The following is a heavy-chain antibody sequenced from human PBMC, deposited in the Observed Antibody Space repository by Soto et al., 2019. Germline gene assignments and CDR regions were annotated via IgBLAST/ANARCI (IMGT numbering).Heavy chain of an antibody. CDR3: ARWHSITADH. D-gene: IGHD1-20*01. CDR1: GFLFSDYY. CDR2: ISNSGSAI. J-gene: IGHJ5*02. Sequence: GGSLRLSCVASGFLFSDYYFNWFRQAPGKGLEWVAYISNSGSAIYYEDSVKGRFTISRDNAKNSLYLQMNSLGVEDTAVYYCARWHSITADHWGQGTLVTV. V-gene: IGHV3-11*01.